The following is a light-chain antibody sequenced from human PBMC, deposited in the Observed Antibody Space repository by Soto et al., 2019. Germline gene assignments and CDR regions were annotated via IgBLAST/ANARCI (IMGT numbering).Light chain of an antibody. CDR3: QKYNSAPWT. CDR2: AAS. CDR1: QGISNY. Sequence: DIQMTQSPSSLSASVGDRVTITCRASQGISNYLAWYQQKPGKVPKLLIYAASTLQAGGPSRFSGSGSGTDFTLTISSLQPEDVATYYWQKYNSAPWTFGQGTKVEIK. V-gene: IGKV1-27*01. J-gene: IGKJ1*01.